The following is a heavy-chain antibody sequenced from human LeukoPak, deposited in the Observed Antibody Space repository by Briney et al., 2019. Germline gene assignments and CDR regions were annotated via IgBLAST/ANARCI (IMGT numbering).Heavy chain of an antibody. V-gene: IGHV3-30*02. D-gene: IGHD1-26*01. J-gene: IGHJ4*02. CDR2: IRYDGNDK. CDR3: ARAVWELNPFDY. Sequence: GGSLRLSCAASGFTFSSYGIHWVRQAPGKGLEWVALIRYDGNDKYYADSVKGRFTISRDNSKNTLYLQMNSLRAEDTAVYYCARAVWELNPFDYWGQGTLVTVSS. CDR1: GFTFSSYG.